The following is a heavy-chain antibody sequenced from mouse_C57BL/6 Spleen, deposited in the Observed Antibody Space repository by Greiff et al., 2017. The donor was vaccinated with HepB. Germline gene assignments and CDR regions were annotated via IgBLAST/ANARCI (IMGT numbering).Heavy chain of an antibody. CDR3: ARRRGSSYLDY. J-gene: IGHJ2*01. D-gene: IGHD1-1*01. CDR2: IDPEDGDT. Sequence: VQLQQSGAELVKPGASVKLSCTASGFNIKDYYMHWVKQRTEQGLEWIGRIDPEDGDTKYAPKFQGKATMTADTSSNTAYLQLSSLTSEDTAVYYCARRRGSSYLDYWGQGTTLTVSS. CDR1: GFNIKDYY. V-gene: IGHV14-2*01.